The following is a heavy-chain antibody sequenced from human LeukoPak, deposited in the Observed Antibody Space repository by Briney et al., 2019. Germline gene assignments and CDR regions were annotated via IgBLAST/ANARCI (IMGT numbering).Heavy chain of an antibody. CDR3: AELGITMIGGV. CDR2: ISSSGSTI. Sequence: GGSLRLSCTTSGFTFSSFEMNWVRQAPGQGLEWVSYISSSGSTIYYADSVKGRFTISRDNAKNSLYLQMNSLRAEDTAVYYCAELGITMIGGVWGKGTTVTISS. CDR1: GFTFSSFE. D-gene: IGHD3-10*02. V-gene: IGHV3-48*03. J-gene: IGHJ6*04.